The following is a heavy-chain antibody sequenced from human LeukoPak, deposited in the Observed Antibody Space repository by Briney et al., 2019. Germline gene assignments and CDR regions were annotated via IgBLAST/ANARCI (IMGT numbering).Heavy chain of an antibody. CDR2: IFYNEDA. J-gene: IGHJ4*02. V-gene: IGHV4-59*01. D-gene: IGHD4-17*01. CDR1: GAFMSHFY. CDR3: AKGETVTTSPCDH. Sequence: SETLSLTCAVSGAFMSHFYWNWFRQSPGKGLEWIGSIFYNEDANYNPSVKSRVTMSVDMSKSQFSLRLTSVTDADTAVYFCAKGETVTTSPCDHWGQGILVTVSS.